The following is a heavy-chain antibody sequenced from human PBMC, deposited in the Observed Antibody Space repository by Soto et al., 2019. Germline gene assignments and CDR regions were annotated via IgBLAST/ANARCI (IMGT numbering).Heavy chain of an antibody. V-gene: IGHV3-23*01. CDR1: GLTFSSYA. J-gene: IGHJ4*02. CDR2: ISGSGVST. Sequence: EVQVLASGGGLAQPGGSLRLSCGASGLTFSSYAMSWVRQAPGKGLEWVSAISGSGVSTYYADSVRGRFTISRDNSKNTLYLQMNSLRAEDTAVYYCGSDSSGYFDFDYWGQGTLVTVSS. D-gene: IGHD3-22*01. CDR3: GSDSSGYFDFDY.